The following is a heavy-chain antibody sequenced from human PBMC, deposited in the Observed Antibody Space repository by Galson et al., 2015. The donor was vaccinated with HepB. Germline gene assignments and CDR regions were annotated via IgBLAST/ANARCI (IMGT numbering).Heavy chain of an antibody. J-gene: IGHJ4*02. CDR2: IYPEDSDT. D-gene: IGHD3-9*01. Sequence: QSGAEVKKPGESLKISCQASGYSFITHWIGWVRQMPGKGLEWMGSIYPEDSDTRYSPSFEGQVAITADRSTNTAYLHWSSLTASDTAMYYCARGVPYFATAGYPDYWGQGTLITVSS. CDR3: ARGVPYFATAGYPDY. V-gene: IGHV5-51*01. CDR1: GYSFITHW.